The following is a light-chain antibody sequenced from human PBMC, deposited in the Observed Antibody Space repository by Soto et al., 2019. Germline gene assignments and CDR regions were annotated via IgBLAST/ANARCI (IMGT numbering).Light chain of an antibody. J-gene: IGLJ1*01. CDR1: RSDVGGYKF. CDR3: SSSYAGSNVFV. CDR2: EVS. Sequence: QSVLTPPPSASGSLGQSVTISCTGTRSDVGGYKFVSWYQQHPGKAPRLIIYEVSKRPSGVPDRFSGSKSGNTASLTVSGLQAEDEADYHCSSSYAGSNVFVFGSGTKVTVL. V-gene: IGLV2-8*01.